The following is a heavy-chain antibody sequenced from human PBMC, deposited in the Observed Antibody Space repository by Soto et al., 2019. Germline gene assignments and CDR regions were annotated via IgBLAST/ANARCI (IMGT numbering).Heavy chain of an antibody. J-gene: IGHJ4*02. CDR1: GYTFSDYG. V-gene: IGHV1-18*01. CDR3: ARELNTDSSAYYSFAY. CDR2: VSTYNTNT. Sequence: ASVKVSCKTSGYTFSDYGLAWLRQTPGQMPEWMGWVSTYNTNTNYAQKFQGRVTMTTDTSTTTTSMELRSLRSDDTAVYYCARELNTDSSAYYSFAYWGQGTLVTVSS. D-gene: IGHD3-22*01.